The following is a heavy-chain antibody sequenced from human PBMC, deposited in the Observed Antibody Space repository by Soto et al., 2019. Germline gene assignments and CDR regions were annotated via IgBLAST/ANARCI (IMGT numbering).Heavy chain of an antibody. D-gene: IGHD3-3*01. CDR1: GFTFSSYA. Sequence: QVQLVESGGGLVQPGRSLRLSCAASGFTFSSYAMHWVRQAPGKGLEWVAGISCDGGNKCYADSVKGRFTISRDNSKNTLYMQKNSLSAEEQAVYYCARDLKSIKSFGVVIRPDLAYYYGMDVWGQGTTVTVSS. CDR2: ISCDGGNK. J-gene: IGHJ6*02. V-gene: IGHV3-30-3*01. CDR3: ARDLKSIKSFGVVIRPDLAYYYGMDV.